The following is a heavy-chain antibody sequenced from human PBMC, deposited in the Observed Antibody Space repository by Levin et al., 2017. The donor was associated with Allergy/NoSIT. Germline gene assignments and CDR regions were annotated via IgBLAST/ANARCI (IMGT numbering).Heavy chain of an antibody. Sequence: SETLSLTCTVSGGSISSSSYYWGWIRQPPGKGLEWIGSIYYSGSTYYNPSLKSRVTISVDTSKNQFSLTLSSVTPADPPVYSCARHRRRMTIFGVGSNWFDPWGQGTLVTVSS. V-gene: IGHV4-39*01. CDR3: ARHRRRMTIFGVGSNWFDP. J-gene: IGHJ5*02. D-gene: IGHD3-3*01. CDR2: IYYSGST. CDR1: GGSISSSSYY.